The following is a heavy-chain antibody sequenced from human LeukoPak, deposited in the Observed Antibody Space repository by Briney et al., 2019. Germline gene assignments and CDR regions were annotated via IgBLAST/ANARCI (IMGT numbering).Heavy chain of an antibody. CDR2: IIGSVHST. D-gene: IGHD3-22*01. V-gene: IGHV3-23*01. CDR3: AKHSYDSSGYYSIDY. J-gene: IGHJ4*02. CDR1: GFTLTSYA. Sequence: PGESLRLSCAASGFTLTSYAMIWVRQAPGKGLEWVSAIIGSVHSTYYADSVKGRFTISRDNSKNTLYLQMNSLRAEDTAVYYCAKHSYDSSGYYSIDYWGQGTLVTVFS.